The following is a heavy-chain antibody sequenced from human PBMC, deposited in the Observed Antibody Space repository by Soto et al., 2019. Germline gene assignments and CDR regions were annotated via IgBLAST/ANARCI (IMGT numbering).Heavy chain of an antibody. J-gene: IGHJ5*02. Sequence: QVQLVQSGAEVKKPGSSVKVSCKASGGTFSSYTISWVRQAPGQGLEWMGRIIPILGIANYAQKFQGRVTSTADKSTSTAYMELSSLRSEDTAVYYCARGLVRDWFDPWGQGTLVTVSS. CDR3: ARGLVRDWFDP. D-gene: IGHD6-19*01. V-gene: IGHV1-69*02. CDR2: IIPILGIA. CDR1: GGTFSSYT.